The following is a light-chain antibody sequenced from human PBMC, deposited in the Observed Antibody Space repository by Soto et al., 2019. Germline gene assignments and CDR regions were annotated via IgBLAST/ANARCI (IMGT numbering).Light chain of an antibody. J-gene: IGKJ1*01. CDR3: QQYNNWWT. CDR1: QGISKY. Sequence: EMILTQSPATLSLSPGERATLSCKTSQGISKYIAWYQQKPGQPPRLLIYDASIRATGIPARFSGNGSRTDFTLTITSLQSEDFAVYYCQQYNNWWTFGQGTKVEIK. CDR2: DAS. V-gene: IGKV3-11*01.